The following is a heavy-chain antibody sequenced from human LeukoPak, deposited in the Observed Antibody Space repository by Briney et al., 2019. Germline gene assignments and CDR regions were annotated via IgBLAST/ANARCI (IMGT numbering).Heavy chain of an antibody. J-gene: IGHJ6*03. CDR1: GFTFSSYA. Sequence: GGSLRLSCAASGFTFSSYAMSWVRQAPGKGLEWVLAISGSGGSTYYADSVKGRFTISRDNSKNTLYLQMNSLRAEDTAVYYCARDGTRGSKFRYMDVWGKGTTVTISS. CDR3: ARDGTRGSKFRYMDV. CDR2: ISGSGGST. V-gene: IGHV3-23*01. D-gene: IGHD1-26*01.